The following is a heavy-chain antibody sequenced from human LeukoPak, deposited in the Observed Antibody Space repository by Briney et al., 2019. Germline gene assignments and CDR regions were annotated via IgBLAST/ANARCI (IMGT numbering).Heavy chain of an antibody. CDR2: INSDGSST. V-gene: IGHV3-74*01. Sequence: GGSLGLSCAASGFTFSSYWMHWVRQAPGKGLVWVSRINSDGSSTSYADSVKGRFTISRDNAKNTLYLQMNSLRAEDTAVYYCARVGGSGYCSGGSCYYYYYGMDVWGQGTTVTVSS. J-gene: IGHJ6*02. CDR3: ARVGGSGYCSGGSCYYYYYGMDV. D-gene: IGHD2-15*01. CDR1: GFTFSSYW.